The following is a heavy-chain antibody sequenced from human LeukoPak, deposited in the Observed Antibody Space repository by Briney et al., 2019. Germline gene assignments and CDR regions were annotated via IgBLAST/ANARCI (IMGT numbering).Heavy chain of an antibody. CDR1: GFTFDDYA. CDR3: AKDLLYSSGWSAPDF. V-gene: IGHV3-43*02. Sequence: GGSLRLSCAASGFTFDDYAMHWVRQAPGKGLEWVSLISRDGGSTYYADSVKGRFTISRDNSKNSLYLQMNSLRTEDTALYYCAKDLLYSSGWSAPDFWGQGTLVTVSS. J-gene: IGHJ4*02. CDR2: ISRDGGST. D-gene: IGHD6-19*01.